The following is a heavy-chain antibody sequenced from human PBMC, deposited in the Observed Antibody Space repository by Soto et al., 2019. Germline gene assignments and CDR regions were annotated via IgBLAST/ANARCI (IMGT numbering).Heavy chain of an antibody. V-gene: IGHV3-21*01. CDR3: ARDRGYDAHDYYYNAMDV. Sequence: PGGSLRLSCVASEFTFRTYTMNWVRQAPGKGLEWVSGIRGFSPYTFYAESVKGRFTISRDNAKNSLYLQMNSLGVEDTAVYYCARDRGYDAHDYYYNAMDVWGQGTTVTVSS. J-gene: IGHJ6*02. D-gene: IGHD2-15*01. CDR2: IRGFSPYT. CDR1: EFTFRTYT.